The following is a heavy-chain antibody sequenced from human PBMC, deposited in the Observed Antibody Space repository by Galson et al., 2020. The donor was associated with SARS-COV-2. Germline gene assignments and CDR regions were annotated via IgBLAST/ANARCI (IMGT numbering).Heavy chain of an antibody. Sequence: ASVKVSCKASGFTFTDYHIHWVRQAPGQGLEWMGWINPNSGGTKYAQKFQGRVTMIRDTSINTAYMEFNRLRSDDTAVYYCARDRVGRTLDFDYWGQGTLVTVSS. D-gene: IGHD1-26*01. CDR2: INPNSGGT. CDR3: ARDRVGRTLDFDY. CDR1: GFTFTDYH. V-gene: IGHV1-2*02. J-gene: IGHJ4*02.